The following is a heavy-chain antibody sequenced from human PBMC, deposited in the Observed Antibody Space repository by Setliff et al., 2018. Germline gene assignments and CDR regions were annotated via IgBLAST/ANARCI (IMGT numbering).Heavy chain of an antibody. CDR2: IYYSGIT. Sequence: ETLSLTCTVSGDSITSTSYYWGWIRQPPGKGLEWIGRIYYSGITYYSPSLKSRVAISVDTSKNQFSLKLSSVTAADTAVYYCARTGLSYSSGWYSDYWGQGTLVTVSS. V-gene: IGHV4-39*01. J-gene: IGHJ4*02. D-gene: IGHD6-19*01. CDR3: ARTGLSYSSGWYSDY. CDR1: GDSITSTSYY.